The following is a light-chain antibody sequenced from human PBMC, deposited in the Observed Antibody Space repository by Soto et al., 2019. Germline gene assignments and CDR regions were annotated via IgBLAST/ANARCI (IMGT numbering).Light chain of an antibody. CDR2: GAS. Sequence: EIVMTQSPATLSVSPGERTTLSCRASQSVSSNLAWYQQKPGQAPRLLIYGASTRATDIPARFSGSGSGTEFTLTISGLQAEDSAVYYCQQYSNWWTFGQGTKVEIK. CDR3: QQYSNWWT. V-gene: IGKV3-15*01. CDR1: QSVSSN. J-gene: IGKJ1*01.